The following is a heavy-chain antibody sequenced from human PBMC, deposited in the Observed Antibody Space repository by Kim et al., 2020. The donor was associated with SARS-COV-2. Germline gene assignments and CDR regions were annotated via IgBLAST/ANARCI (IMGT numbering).Heavy chain of an antibody. CDR3: AKMFSRSPFVAEYFQS. V-gene: IGHV5-10-1*01. J-gene: IGHJ1*01. CDR2: IDPTDSYT. Sequence: GESLKISCKTSGYSFSTSWISWVRQMPGKGLEWMGRIDPTDSYTNYSPSFQGHVSISVDRSINTAYLQWSSLTASDSAIYYCAKMFSRSPFVAEYFQSWGQGTLVTVSS. CDR1: GYSFSTSW. D-gene: IGHD2-2*01.